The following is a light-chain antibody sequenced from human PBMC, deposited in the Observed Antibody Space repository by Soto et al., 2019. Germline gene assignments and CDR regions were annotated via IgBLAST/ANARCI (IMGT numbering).Light chain of an antibody. CDR1: SSDIGAYNY. CDR3: SSYTSSTTLV. J-gene: IGLJ1*01. CDR2: EVT. Sequence: QSALTQPASVSGSPGQSITISCTGTSSDIGAYNYVSWYQQYPGKTPKLVIYEVTDRPSGVSSRFSGSKSGSTASLTISGLQTEDEADYYCSSYTSSTTLVFGTGTKLTVI. V-gene: IGLV2-14*01.